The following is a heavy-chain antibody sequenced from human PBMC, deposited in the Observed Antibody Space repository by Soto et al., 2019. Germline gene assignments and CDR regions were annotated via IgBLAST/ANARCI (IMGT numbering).Heavy chain of an antibody. CDR3: SRITXXRGSAKNSLYLQMNSLRDEDTAVYYGARGDYGMDV. D-gene: IGHD1-7*01. CDR1: EFTFSSYT. J-gene: IGHJ6*02. V-gene: IGHV3-48*01. CDR2: ISSSSSTV. Sequence: EVQLVESGGGLVQPGGSLRLSCAASEFTFSSYTMNWVRQAPGKGLEWVSYISSSSSTVYYADSVKGRFTISRDSAKKXXXYIXGXXTTANYACSVKSRITXXRGSAKNSLYLQMNSLRDEDTAVYYGARGDYGMDVWGQGTTVTVSS.